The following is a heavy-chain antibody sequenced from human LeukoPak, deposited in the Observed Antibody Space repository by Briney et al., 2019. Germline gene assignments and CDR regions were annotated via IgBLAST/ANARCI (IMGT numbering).Heavy chain of an antibody. D-gene: IGHD5-24*01. CDR3: ATEMAAMVY. CDR2: IDTDGSST. CDR1: GFTFSSYW. V-gene: IGHV3-74*01. J-gene: IGHJ4*02. Sequence: GGSLRLSCAASGFTFSSYWMHWVRQAPGKGLVWVSRIDTDGSSTTYADSVKGRFTISRDNAKNTLYLQMNSLRAEDTAVYYCATEMAAMVYWGQGTPVTVSS.